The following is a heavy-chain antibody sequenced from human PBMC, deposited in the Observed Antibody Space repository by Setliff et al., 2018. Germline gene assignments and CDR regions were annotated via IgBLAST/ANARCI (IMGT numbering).Heavy chain of an antibody. Sequence: PSETLSLTCAVYGGSFSTYYWIWIRQPPGKGLEWIGEINHSGSTNYNPSLKSRVTISVDTSKNQFSLKLSSVTAADTAVYYCARGSQHDIVVVPAASWYFDLWGRGTLVTVSS. V-gene: IGHV4-34*01. CDR3: ARGSQHDIVVVPAASWYFDL. CDR2: INHSGST. D-gene: IGHD2-2*01. J-gene: IGHJ2*01. CDR1: GGSFSTYY.